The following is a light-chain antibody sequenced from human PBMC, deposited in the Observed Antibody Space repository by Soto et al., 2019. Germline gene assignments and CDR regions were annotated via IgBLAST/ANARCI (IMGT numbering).Light chain of an antibody. CDR3: CSYAGSYTLFL. Sequence: QSALTQPRSVSGSPGQSVTISCTGTSSDVGGYNYVSWYQQHPGKAPKLMIYDVTERPSGVPDRFSGSKSGNTASLTISGLQAEDEGDYYCCSYAGSYTLFLFGGGTKLTVL. CDR2: DVT. V-gene: IGLV2-11*01. J-gene: IGLJ2*01. CDR1: SSDVGGYNY.